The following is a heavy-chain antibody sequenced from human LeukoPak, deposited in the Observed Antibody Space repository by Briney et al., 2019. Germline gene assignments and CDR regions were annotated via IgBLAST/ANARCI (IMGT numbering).Heavy chain of an antibody. Sequence: GESLKISCQGSGYSFTSYWIGWVRQMPGKGLEWMGIIYPGDSDTRYSPSFQGQVTISADKSISTAYLQWGSLKASDTAMYYCARVKPGTYYYGSGIDYWGQGTLVTVTS. V-gene: IGHV5-51*01. D-gene: IGHD3-10*01. CDR1: GYSFTSYW. J-gene: IGHJ4*02. CDR2: IYPGDSDT. CDR3: ARVKPGTYYYGSGIDY.